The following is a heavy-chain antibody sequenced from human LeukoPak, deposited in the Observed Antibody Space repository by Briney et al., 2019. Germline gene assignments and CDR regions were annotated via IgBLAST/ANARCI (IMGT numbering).Heavy chain of an antibody. CDR3: ARGSSYYMDV. CDR2: IYTNGIP. V-gene: IGHV4-61*02. D-gene: IGHD3-10*01. Sequence: PSQTLSLTCTVSGGSISSGRYFWSWIRQTAGKGLEWIGRIYTNGIPNYGPSLKSRITMSLDTSKNQFSLKMNSVTAADTALYYCARGSSYYMDVWGKGTTVTVSS. J-gene: IGHJ6*03. CDR1: GGSISSGRYF.